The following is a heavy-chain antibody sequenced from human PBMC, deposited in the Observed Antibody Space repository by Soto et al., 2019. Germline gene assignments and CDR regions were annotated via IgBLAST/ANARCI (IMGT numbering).Heavy chain of an antibody. CDR2: IIPIFGTA. D-gene: IGHD2-21*02. CDR3: AWGICGGDCYSDKYYYYYGMDV. V-gene: IGHV1-69*13. Sequence: GASVKVSCKASGGTFSSYAISWVRQAPGQGLEWMGGIIPIFGTANYAQKFQGRVTITADESTSTAYMELSSLRSEDTAVYYCAWGICGGDCYSDKYYYYYGMDVWGQGTTVTVSS. J-gene: IGHJ6*02. CDR1: GGTFSSYA.